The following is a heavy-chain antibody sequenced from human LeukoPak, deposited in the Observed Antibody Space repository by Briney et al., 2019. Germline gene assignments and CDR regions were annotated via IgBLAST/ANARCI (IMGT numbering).Heavy chain of an antibody. V-gene: IGHV4-34*01. CDR1: GGSFSGYY. CDR3: ARRRGSCDY. CDR2: INHSGST. J-gene: IGHJ4*02. D-gene: IGHD6-13*01. Sequence: SETLSLTCAVYGGSFSGYYWSWIRQPPGKGLEWIGEINHSGSTNYNPSLKGRVTISVDTSKNQFSLKLSSVTAADTAVYYCARRRGSCDYWGQGTLVTVSS.